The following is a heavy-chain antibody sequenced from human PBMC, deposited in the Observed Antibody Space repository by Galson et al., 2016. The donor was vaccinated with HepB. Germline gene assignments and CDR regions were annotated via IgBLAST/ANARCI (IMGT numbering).Heavy chain of an antibody. CDR1: GFTVSSNY. CDR2: IYSGGTT. J-gene: IGHJ4*02. D-gene: IGHD4-17*01. Sequence: SLRLSCAASGFTVSSNYMSWVRQAPGKGLEWVSVIYSGGTTYYADSVKGRFTTTKDNSKNTLFLQMNTLRPEDTAVYYCARGVYGDHGWFDYLGQGTLGTVSS. V-gene: IGHV3-53*01. CDR3: ARGVYGDHGWFDY.